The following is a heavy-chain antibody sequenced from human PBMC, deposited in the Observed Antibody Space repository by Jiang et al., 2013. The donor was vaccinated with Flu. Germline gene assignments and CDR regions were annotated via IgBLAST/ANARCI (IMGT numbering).Heavy chain of an antibody. J-gene: IGHJ4*02. V-gene: IGHV4-39*01. D-gene: IGHD3-22*01. CDR2: IYYSGST. CDR3: FRPPHYDSSGYRNDY. Sequence: PGLVKPSETLSLTCTVSGGSISSSSYYWGWIRQPPGKGLEWIGSIYYSGSTYYNPSLKSRVTISVDTSKNQFSLKLSSVTAADTAVYYCFRPPHYDSSGYRNDYWGQGTLVTVSS. CDR1: GGSISSSSYY.